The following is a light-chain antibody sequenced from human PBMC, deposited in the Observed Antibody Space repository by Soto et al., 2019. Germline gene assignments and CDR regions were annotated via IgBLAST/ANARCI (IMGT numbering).Light chain of an antibody. Sequence: DIQMTQSPSTLSASVGDRVTITRRASQSISDWLAWFQLKPGKAPKLLIYDASSLQTGVPSRFSGSGSGTEFTLTISSLQPDDFATYSCQQYTPNSRTFGQGTKVDIK. CDR3: QQYTPNSRT. CDR1: QSISDW. CDR2: DAS. V-gene: IGKV1-5*01. J-gene: IGKJ1*01.